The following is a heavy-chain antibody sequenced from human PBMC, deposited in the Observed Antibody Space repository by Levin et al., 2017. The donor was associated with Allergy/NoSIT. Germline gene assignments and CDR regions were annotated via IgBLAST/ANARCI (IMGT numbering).Heavy chain of an antibody. CDR1: GFSLSTSGVG. Sequence: SGPTLVKPTQTLTLTCTFSGFSLSTSGVGVGWIRQPPGKALEWLALIYWDDDKRYSPSLKSRLTITKDTSKNQVVLTMTNMDPVDTATYYCAHRLFGELLYPPASHAFDIWGQGTMVTVSS. D-gene: IGHD3-10*02. V-gene: IGHV2-5*02. CDR2: IYWDDDK. J-gene: IGHJ3*02. CDR3: AHRLFGELLYPPASHAFDI.